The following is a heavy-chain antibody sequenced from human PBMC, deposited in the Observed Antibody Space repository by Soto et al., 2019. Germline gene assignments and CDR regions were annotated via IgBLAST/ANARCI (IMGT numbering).Heavy chain of an antibody. D-gene: IGHD6-13*01. CDR1: GGSISSNY. Sequence: TSETLSLTCTVSGGSISSNYWTWIRQPPGKGLEWIGYVYNSGSTNYNPSLKSRVTISEDTSKSQFSLKVNSMTAADTAVYYCARYRREAAAGYTLDYWGQGILVTVS. CDR2: VYNSGST. CDR3: ARYRREAAAGYTLDY. J-gene: IGHJ4*02. V-gene: IGHV4-59*01.